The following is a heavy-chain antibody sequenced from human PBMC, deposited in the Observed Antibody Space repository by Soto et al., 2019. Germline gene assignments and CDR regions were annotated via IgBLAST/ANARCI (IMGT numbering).Heavy chain of an antibody. V-gene: IGHV3-33*01. D-gene: IGHD3-10*01. J-gene: IGHJ6*02. CDR2: IWFDGSNK. Sequence: QVQLVESGGGVVQPGRSLRLSCAASGFSFSRYGMHWVCQAPGKGLEWVAVIWFDGSNKYYADSVKGRFTISRDNPKNTLYLQMNSLRAEDTAVYYCTRANYGSGSNYYYGLDVWGQGTTVTVTS. CDR3: TRANYGSGSNYYYGLDV. CDR1: GFSFSRYG.